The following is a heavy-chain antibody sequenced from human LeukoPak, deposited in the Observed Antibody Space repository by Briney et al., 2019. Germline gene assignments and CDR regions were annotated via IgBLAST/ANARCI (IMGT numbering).Heavy chain of an antibody. V-gene: IGHV3-53*01. CDR2: MYSGGST. CDR3: ARAFYDSRGYGMDV. Sequence: GGSLRLSCAASGFTVSSNYMSWVRQAPGKGLEWVAVMYSGGSTYYADSVKGRLTISRDNSKNTLYVQMNSLRAEDTAVYYCARAFYDSRGYGMDVWGQGTTVTVSS. J-gene: IGHJ6*02. CDR1: GFTVSSNY. D-gene: IGHD3-22*01.